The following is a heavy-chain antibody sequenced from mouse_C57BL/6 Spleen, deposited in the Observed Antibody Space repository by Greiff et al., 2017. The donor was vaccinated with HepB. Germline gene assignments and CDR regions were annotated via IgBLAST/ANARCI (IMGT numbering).Heavy chain of an antibody. CDR1: GFTFSDYY. CDR2: ISNGGGST. V-gene: IGHV5-12*01. D-gene: IGHD2-5*01. Sequence: EVKVVESGGGLVQPGGSLKLSCAASGFTFSDYYMYWVRQTPEKRLEWVAYISNGGGSTYYPDTVKGRFTISRDNAKNTLYLQMSRLKSEDTAMYYCARKRSNYWYFDVWGTGTTVTVSS. J-gene: IGHJ1*03. CDR3: ARKRSNYWYFDV.